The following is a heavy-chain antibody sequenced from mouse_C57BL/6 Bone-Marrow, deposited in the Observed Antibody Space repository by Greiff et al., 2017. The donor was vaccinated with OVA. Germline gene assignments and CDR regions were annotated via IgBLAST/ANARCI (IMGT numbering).Heavy chain of an antibody. CDR2: IDPSDSYT. J-gene: IGHJ4*01. Sequence: QVQLKQPGAELVKPGASVKLSCKASGYTFTSYWMQWVKQRPGQGLEWIGEIDPSDSYTNYNQKFKGKATLTVDTSSSTAYMQLSSLTSEDSAVYYCARSEHHYYAMDYWGQGTSVTVSS. V-gene: IGHV1-50*01. CDR1: GYTFTSYW. CDR3: ARSEHHYYAMDY.